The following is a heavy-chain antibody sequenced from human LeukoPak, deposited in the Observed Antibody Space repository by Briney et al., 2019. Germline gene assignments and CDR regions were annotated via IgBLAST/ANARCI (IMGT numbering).Heavy chain of an antibody. CDR2: IYYSGST. CDR1: GGSISSGDYY. D-gene: IGHD1-26*01. Sequence: SQTLSLTCTVSGGSISSGDYYWSWIRQPPGKGLEWIGYIYYSGSTYYNPSLKSRVTMSVDTSKNQFSLKLSSVTAADTAVYYCARDSGSQLGGGVDYWGQGTLVTVSS. CDR3: ARDSGSQLGGGVDY. J-gene: IGHJ4*02. V-gene: IGHV4-30-4*01.